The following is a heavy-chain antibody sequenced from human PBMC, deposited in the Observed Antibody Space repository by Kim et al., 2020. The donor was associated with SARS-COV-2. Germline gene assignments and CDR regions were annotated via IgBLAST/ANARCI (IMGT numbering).Heavy chain of an antibody. Sequence: ASVKVSCKASGYPFTDYYLHWVRQAPGQGLEWMGWINPNTGGTTYAQRFQDRVTVTRDTSISTAYMELSRLRSDDTAVYYCTREDYWGQGTLVTVSS. J-gene: IGHJ4*02. CDR3: TREDY. CDR2: INPNTGGT. V-gene: IGHV1-2*02. CDR1: GYPFTDYY.